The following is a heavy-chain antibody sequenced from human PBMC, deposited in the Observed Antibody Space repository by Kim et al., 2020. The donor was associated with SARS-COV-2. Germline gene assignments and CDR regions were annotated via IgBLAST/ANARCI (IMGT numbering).Heavy chain of an antibody. V-gene: IGHV3-33*01. Sequence: GGSLRLSCAASGFTFSSYGMHWVRQAPGKGLEWVAVIWYDGSNKYYADSVKGRFTISRDNSKNTLYLQMNSLRAEDTAVYYCARGTYYDFWSGYWKPDCYFDYWGQGTLVTVSS. D-gene: IGHD3-3*01. J-gene: IGHJ4*02. CDR3: ARGTYYDFWSGYWKPDCYFDY. CDR2: IWYDGSNK. CDR1: GFTFSSYG.